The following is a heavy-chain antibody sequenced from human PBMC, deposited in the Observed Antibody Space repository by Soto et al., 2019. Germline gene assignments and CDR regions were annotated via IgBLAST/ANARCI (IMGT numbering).Heavy chain of an antibody. Sequence: PGGSLRLSCVSSGLTVSHNYMAWVRHSPEMGLEWVSILYTEGTTYYADSVKGRFTISRDSSKNTLFLQMDSLRAEDTAVYYCLRQCPSGKNYGMEVWGQGTPVTVSS. D-gene: IGHD3-10*01. CDR2: LYTEGTT. CDR3: LRQCPSGKNYGMEV. V-gene: IGHV3-53*01. J-gene: IGHJ6*02. CDR1: GLTVSHNY.